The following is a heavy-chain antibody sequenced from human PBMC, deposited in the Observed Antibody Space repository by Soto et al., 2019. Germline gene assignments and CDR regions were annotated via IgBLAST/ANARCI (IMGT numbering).Heavy chain of an antibody. J-gene: IGHJ4*02. Sequence: PGGSLRLSCAASGFTFSSYGMHWVRQAPGKGLEWVAVIWYDGSNKYYADSVKGRFTISRDNSKNTLYLQMNSLRAEDTAVYYCARDRGYSSGWYVYWGQGTLVTVSS. D-gene: IGHD6-19*01. CDR1: GFTFSSYG. CDR3: ARDRGYSSGWYVY. CDR2: IWYDGSNK. V-gene: IGHV3-33*01.